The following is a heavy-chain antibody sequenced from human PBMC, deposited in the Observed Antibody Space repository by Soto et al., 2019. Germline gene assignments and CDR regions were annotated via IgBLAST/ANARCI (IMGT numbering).Heavy chain of an antibody. CDR3: ARERLYSYGSLSFDD. J-gene: IGHJ4*02. Sequence: SETLSLTCTVSGGSISSSSYYWSWIRQHPGKGLEWIGYIYYSGSTYYNPSLKSRVTISVDTSKNQFSLKLSSVTAADTAVYKFARERLYSYGSLSFDDGGRETVVTVSS. CDR2: IYYSGST. V-gene: IGHV4-31*03. CDR1: GGSISSSSYY. D-gene: IGHD5-18*01.